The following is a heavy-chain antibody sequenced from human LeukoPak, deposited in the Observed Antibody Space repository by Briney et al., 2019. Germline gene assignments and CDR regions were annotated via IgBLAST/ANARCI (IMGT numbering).Heavy chain of an antibody. J-gene: IGHJ5*02. CDR2: ISPYNGYT. CDR1: GYAFGIYG. CDR3: VRPYGSGSFDNWFDP. Sequence: ASVKVSCKASGYAFGIYGISLVRQAPGQGLEWMAWISPYNGYTNYAQNLQARVTLTTDTSTSTAYMEMFSLRSDDTAVYYCVRPYGSGSFDNWFDPWGQGTLVIVSS. D-gene: IGHD3-10*01. V-gene: IGHV1-18*01.